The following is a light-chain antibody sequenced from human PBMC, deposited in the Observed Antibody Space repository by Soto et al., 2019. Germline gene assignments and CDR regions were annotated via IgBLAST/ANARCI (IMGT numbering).Light chain of an antibody. J-gene: IGKJ5*01. CDR3: QQYNKWPPLMCT. CDR1: QSVSCY. CDR2: GAS. Sequence: ETVMTQPPASLSVSPWGTATLSCRASQSVSCYSAVYQQNPGQTPMFLMYGASSRAVGILPRFSGSESGSEFTRTISTLQSEDFAVYYCQQYNKWPPLMCTFGQGTRLEIK. V-gene: IGKV3-15*01.